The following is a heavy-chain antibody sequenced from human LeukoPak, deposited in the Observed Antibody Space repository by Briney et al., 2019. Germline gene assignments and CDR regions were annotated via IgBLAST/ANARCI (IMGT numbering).Heavy chain of an antibody. CDR3: AHWTRHDGYCTGGSCYGLDY. J-gene: IGHJ4*02. V-gene: IGHV2-5*02. Sequence: SGPTLVNPTQTLTLTCTFSGFSLSPPGVGVGWIRQSPGEALEWLAIIYWADDKRYSPSLQSRLTITKDTSKNQVVLTMTNMDPVDTATYYCAHWTRHDGYCTGGSCYGLDYWGQGTLVTVSS. D-gene: IGHD2-15*01. CDR2: IYWADDK. CDR1: GFSLSPPGVG.